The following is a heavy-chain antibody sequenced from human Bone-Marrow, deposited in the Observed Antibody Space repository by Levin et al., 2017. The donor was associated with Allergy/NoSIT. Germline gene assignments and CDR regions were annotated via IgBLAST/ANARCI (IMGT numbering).Heavy chain of an antibody. CDR3: ARDEKSRYYGMDV. CDR2: ISDTGGTT. Sequence: GGSLRLSCTASGFSFSTSPMTWIRQAPGRGLEWVSRISDTGGTTYYAPSFKGRFSISRDNSKNTVYLQINFLRAEDTAVYFCARDEKSRYYGMDVWGQGTTVTVS. V-gene: IGHV3-23*01. J-gene: IGHJ6*02. CDR1: GFSFSTSP.